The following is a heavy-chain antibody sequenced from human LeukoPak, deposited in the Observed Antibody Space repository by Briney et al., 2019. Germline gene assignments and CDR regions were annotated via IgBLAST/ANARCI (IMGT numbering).Heavy chain of an antibody. J-gene: IGHJ2*01. Sequence: PGGSLRLSCSASGFTFSSYAMHWVRQAPGKGLQYVSAISTDGGSTYYADSVKDRFTIFRDNSKNTLYLQMNRLRDEDTAVYYCARDYFDGTAFYSYFDLWGRGTLVTVSA. D-gene: IGHD3-22*01. CDR3: ARDYFDGTAFYSYFDL. CDR1: GFTFSSYA. CDR2: ISTDGGST. V-gene: IGHV3-64*04.